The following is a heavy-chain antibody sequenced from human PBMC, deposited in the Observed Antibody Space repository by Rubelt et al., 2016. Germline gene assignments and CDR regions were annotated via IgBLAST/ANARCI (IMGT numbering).Heavy chain of an antibody. CDR2: IIVGSGHT. D-gene: IGHD6-19*01. Sequence: QMQLVLSGPEVTKPGTSVKVSCKASGFTFASSAVQWVRQARGQSLEWIGWIIVGSGHTNYAQKFQDRVTITRDMSTSTAYMELSSLRSEDTAVYYCAAETYTTGWCHFDYWGQGILVTAAS. CDR3: AAETYTTGWCHFDY. V-gene: IGHV1-58*01. J-gene: IGHJ4*02. CDR1: GFTFASSA.